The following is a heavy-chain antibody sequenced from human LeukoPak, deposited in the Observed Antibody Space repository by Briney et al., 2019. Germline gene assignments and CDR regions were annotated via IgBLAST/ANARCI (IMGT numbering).Heavy chain of an antibody. V-gene: IGHV1-2*02. D-gene: IGHD2-2*01. CDR2: INPYSGAT. J-gene: IGHJ4*02. CDR3: VRDGACSSTSCQNSDY. CDR1: GYTFTGYY. Sequence: ASVKVSCKASGYTFTGYYIHWVRQAPGQGLEWMGWINPYSGATNYAQKFQGRVTMTSDTSITTAYMELTRLRSDDTAVYYCVRDGACSSTSCQNSDYWGQGTLVTVPS.